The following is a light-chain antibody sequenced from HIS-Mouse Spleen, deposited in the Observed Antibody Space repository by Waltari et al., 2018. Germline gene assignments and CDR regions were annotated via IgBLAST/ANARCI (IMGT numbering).Light chain of an antibody. J-gene: IGKJ2*01. CDR2: WAS. CDR1: QSVLYSSNNKNN. V-gene: IGKV4-1*01. Sequence: DIVTTQSPDSLAVSLVERATINCKSGQSVLYSSNNKNNLAWNQQKPGQPPKLLIYWASTRESGVPDRFSGSGSGTDFTLTISSLQAEDVAVYYCQQYYSTPYTFGQGTKLEIK. CDR3: QQYYSTPYT.